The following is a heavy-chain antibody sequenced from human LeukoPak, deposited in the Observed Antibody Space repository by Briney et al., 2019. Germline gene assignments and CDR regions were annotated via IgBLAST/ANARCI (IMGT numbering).Heavy chain of an antibody. V-gene: IGHV3-30-3*01. Sequence: QPGRSLRLSCAASGFTFSSYAMHWVRQAPGKGLEWVAVISYDGSNKYYADSVKGRFTISRDNSKNTLYLQMNSLRAEDTAVYYCARERATSTSTWSFDYWGQGTLVTVSS. CDR3: ARERATSTSTWSFDY. CDR2: ISYDGSNK. D-gene: IGHD2-2*01. J-gene: IGHJ4*02. CDR1: GFTFSSYA.